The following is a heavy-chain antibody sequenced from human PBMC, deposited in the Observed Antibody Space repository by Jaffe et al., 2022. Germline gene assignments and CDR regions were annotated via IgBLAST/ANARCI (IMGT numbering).Heavy chain of an antibody. D-gene: IGHD7-27*01. J-gene: IGHJ4*02. CDR2: ARKDAITR. CDR3: AKDLPHWATDY. V-gene: IGHV3-30*02. Sequence: QVQLVESGGGVVQPGGSLRLSCVVSGLSFSSCGIHWVRQAPGKGLEWVAYARKDAITRDYRDSVKGRFTVSRDSSKNTVFLEMDSLRVEDTAVYYCAKDLPHWATDYWGQGTLVSVSS. CDR1: GLSFSSCG.